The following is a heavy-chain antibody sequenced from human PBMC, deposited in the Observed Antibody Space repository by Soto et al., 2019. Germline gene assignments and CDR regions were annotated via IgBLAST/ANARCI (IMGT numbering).Heavy chain of an antibody. V-gene: IGHV3-66*01. CDR2: IQSGGPT. CDR1: GFTVSSKY. Sequence: GGSLRLSCAASGFTVSSKYMSWVRQAPGKGLEWVSLIQSGGPTYYADSVKGRFTISRDNSKNTLYLQMNSLRAEDTAVYYCASRHCSGGSCFHYYYYYMDVWGKGTTVTVSS. CDR3: ASRHCSGGSCFHYYYYYMDV. D-gene: IGHD2-15*01. J-gene: IGHJ6*03.